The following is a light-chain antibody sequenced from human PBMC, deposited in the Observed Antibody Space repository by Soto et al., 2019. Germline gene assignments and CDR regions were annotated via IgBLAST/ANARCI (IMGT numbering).Light chain of an antibody. CDR3: QLYNSYSGA. J-gene: IGKJ1*01. V-gene: IGKV1-5*03. Sequence: DIQMTQSPSILSGSVGDRVTITCRASQTISSWLAWYQQKPGKAPKLLIYKASTLKSGVPSRFSGSGSGTEFTLTIGSLQPDDFASYYCQLYNSYSGAFGQGTKVDIK. CDR1: QTISSW. CDR2: KAS.